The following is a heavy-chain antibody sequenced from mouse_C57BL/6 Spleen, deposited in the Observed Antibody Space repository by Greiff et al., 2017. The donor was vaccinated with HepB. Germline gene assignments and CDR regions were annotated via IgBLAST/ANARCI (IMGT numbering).Heavy chain of an antibody. Sequence: EVKLQESGPGMVKPSQSLSLTCTVTGYSITSGYDWHWIRHFPGNKLEWMGYISYSGSTNYNPSLKSRISITHDTSKNHFFLKLNSVTTEDTATYYCARSDGYYVDYAMDYWGQGTSVTVSS. V-gene: IGHV3-1*01. J-gene: IGHJ4*01. CDR2: ISYSGST. CDR3: ARSDGYYVDYAMDY. CDR1: GYSITSGYD. D-gene: IGHD2-3*01.